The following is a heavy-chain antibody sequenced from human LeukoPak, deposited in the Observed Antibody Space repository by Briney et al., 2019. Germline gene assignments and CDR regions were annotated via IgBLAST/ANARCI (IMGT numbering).Heavy chain of an antibody. CDR3: ARGSLLGFHFDY. D-gene: IGHD2-8*02. J-gene: IGHJ4*02. CDR2: INHSGST. Sequence: PSETLSLTCAVYGGSFSGYYWSWIRQPPGKGLEWIGEINHSGSTNYNPSLKSRVTISVDTSKNQFSLKLSSVTAADTAVYYCARGSLLGFHFDYWGQGTLVTVSS. V-gene: IGHV4-34*01. CDR1: GGSFSGYY.